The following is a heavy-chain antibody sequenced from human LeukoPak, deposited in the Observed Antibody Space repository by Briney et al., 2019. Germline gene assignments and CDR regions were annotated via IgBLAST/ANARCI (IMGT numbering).Heavy chain of an antibody. J-gene: IGHJ4*02. V-gene: IGHV3-7*01. CDR3: ARDLAYSRLDY. Sequence: GGSLRLSCAVSGLTFSSSWMDWVRQAPGKGLEWVASISPDGNKKYSADSVKGRFTISRDNAENSLYLQMNSLRVEDTAFYYCARDLAYSRLDYWGQGMLVTVSS. CDR1: GLTFSSSW. D-gene: IGHD5-18*01. CDR2: ISPDGNKK.